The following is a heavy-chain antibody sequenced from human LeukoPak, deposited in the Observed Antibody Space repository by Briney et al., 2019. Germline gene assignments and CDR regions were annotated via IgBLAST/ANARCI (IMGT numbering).Heavy chain of an antibody. CDR3: AKEGSALWFGELSYYFDY. V-gene: IGHV3-11*01. J-gene: IGHJ4*02. CDR1: GFTFSDYY. CDR2: ISSSGSTI. Sequence: PGGSLRLSCAASGFTFSDYYMSWIRQAPGKGLEWVSYISSSGSTIYYADSVKGRFTISRDNFKNTVFLQMNSLRVEDTAVYYCAKEGSALWFGELSYYFDYWGQGTLVTVS. D-gene: IGHD3-10*01.